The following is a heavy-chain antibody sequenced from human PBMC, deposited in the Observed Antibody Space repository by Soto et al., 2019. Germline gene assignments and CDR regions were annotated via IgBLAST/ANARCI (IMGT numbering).Heavy chain of an antibody. CDR3: ARARIASRPVDY. CDR2: ISAYNGNT. D-gene: IGHD6-6*01. Sequence: ASVKVSCKASGYTFTTYGISWVRQAPGQGLEWMGRISAYNGNTNYAQKLQGRVTMTTDTSTSTAYMELRSLRSDDTAVYYCARARIASRPVDYWGQGTLVTVSS. V-gene: IGHV1-18*01. J-gene: IGHJ4*02. CDR1: GYTFTTYG.